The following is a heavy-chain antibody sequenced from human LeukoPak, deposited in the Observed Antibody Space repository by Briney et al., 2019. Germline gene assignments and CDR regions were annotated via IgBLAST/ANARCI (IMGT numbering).Heavy chain of an antibody. J-gene: IGHJ4*02. D-gene: IGHD6-13*01. CDR3: ARGIWVAAAGTIDLMSG. CDR2: INPNSGGT. V-gene: IGHV1-2*02. CDR1: GYTFTGYY. Sequence: ASVKVSCKASGYTFTGYYMHWVRQAPGQGLEWMGWINPNSGGTNYAQKFQGRVTMTRDTSISTAYMELSRLRSDDTAVYYCARGIWVAAAGTIDLMSGWGQGTLVTVSS.